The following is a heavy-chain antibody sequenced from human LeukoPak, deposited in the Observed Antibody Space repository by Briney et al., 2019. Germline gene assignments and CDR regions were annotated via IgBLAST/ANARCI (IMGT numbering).Heavy chain of an antibody. V-gene: IGHV3-64D*09. CDR1: GFTFSSYG. CDR3: VKSHYGGYFGMDV. CDR2: ISDNGGST. Sequence: PGRSLRLSCSASGFTFSSYGMHWVRQAPGKGLEYVSAISDNGGSTYYADSVKVRFTISRDNSKNTLYLQMSSLRAEDTAVYYCVKSHYGGYFGMDVWGQGTTVTVSS. J-gene: IGHJ6*02. D-gene: IGHD4-17*01.